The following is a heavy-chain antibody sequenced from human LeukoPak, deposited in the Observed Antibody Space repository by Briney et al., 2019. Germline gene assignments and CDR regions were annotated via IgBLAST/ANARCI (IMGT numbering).Heavy chain of an antibody. D-gene: IGHD6-13*01. CDR2: ISSSSTI. V-gene: IGHV3-48*01. Sequence: GGSLRLSCAASGFTFSSYSMNWVRQAPGKGLERVSYISSSSTIYYADSVKGRFTISRDNAKNSLYLQMNSLRAEDTAVYYCARGIWGQGTLVTVSS. CDR1: GFTFSSYS. CDR3: ARGI. J-gene: IGHJ4*02.